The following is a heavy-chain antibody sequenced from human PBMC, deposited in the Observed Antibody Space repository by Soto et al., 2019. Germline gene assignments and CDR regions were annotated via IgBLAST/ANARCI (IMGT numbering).Heavy chain of an antibody. CDR3: ATAYDILTGETNWFDP. CDR1: GFTFRSYW. CDR2: INQDGSEK. J-gene: IGHJ5*02. V-gene: IGHV3-7*03. Sequence: GGSLRLSCAASGFTFRSYWMNWVRQAPGKGLELVANINQDGSEKYYVDSVKGRFTISRDNAKNSLNLQMNSLRSEDTAVYYCATAYDILTGETNWFDPWGQGTLVTVSS. D-gene: IGHD3-9*01.